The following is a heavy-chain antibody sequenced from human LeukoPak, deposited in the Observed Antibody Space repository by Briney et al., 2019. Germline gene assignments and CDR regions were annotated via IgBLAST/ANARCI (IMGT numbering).Heavy chain of an antibody. CDR3: ATTVTTRYYYGMDV. CDR1: GYTFTSYG. D-gene: IGHD4-17*01. V-gene: IGHV1-18*01. CDR2: ISAYNGNT. Sequence: ASVKVSCKASGYTFTSYGISWVRQAPGQGLEWMGWISAYNGNTNYAQKLQGRVTMTTDTSTSTAYMELRSLRSDDTAVYYCATTVTTRYYYGMDVWGQGTTVTVSS. J-gene: IGHJ6*02.